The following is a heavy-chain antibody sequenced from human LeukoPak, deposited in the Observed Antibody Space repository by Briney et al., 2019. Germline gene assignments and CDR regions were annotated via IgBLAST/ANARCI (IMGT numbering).Heavy chain of an antibody. D-gene: IGHD3-10*01. Sequence: ASVKVSCKASAFSFTSYYMHWVRQAPRQGLEWMGIINPSGDSTNYAQKFQGRVTITRDTSTSTVYMELSSLRSEDTAVYYCARDWGITMVRGVNTQYYFDYWGQGTLVTVSS. V-gene: IGHV1-46*01. CDR3: ARDWGITMVRGVNTQYYFDY. J-gene: IGHJ4*02. CDR2: INPSGDST. CDR1: AFSFTSYY.